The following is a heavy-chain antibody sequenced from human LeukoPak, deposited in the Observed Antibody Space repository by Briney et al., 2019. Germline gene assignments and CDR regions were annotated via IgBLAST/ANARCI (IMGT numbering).Heavy chain of an antibody. D-gene: IGHD1-26*01. CDR3: ARGGSYPLDY. CDR1: GDSVSSNSAA. J-gene: IGHJ4*02. V-gene: IGHV6-1*01. CDR2: TYYRSKWYR. Sequence: SQTPSLTCAISGDSVSSNSAAWDWIRQSPSRGLEWLGRTYYRSKWYRGYAVSVKSRITINPDTSKNQFSLQLNSVTPEDTAVYYCARGGSYPLDYWGQGTLVTVSS.